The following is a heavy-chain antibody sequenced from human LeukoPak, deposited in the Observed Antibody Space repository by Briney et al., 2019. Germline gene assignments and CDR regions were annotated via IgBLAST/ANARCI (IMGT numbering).Heavy chain of an antibody. V-gene: IGHV3-23*01. CDR2: ISRGGDNT. CDR1: GFTFSSYG. J-gene: IGHJ4*02. Sequence: GGTLRLSCATSGFTFSSYGMTWVRQAPGKVLEWVSFISRGGDNTYYADSVKGRFTIYRDNSKNTLYLQMNSLRAEDTALYYCAKGYSTGWYDFDYWGQGTLVTVSS. CDR3: AKGYSTGWYDFDY. D-gene: IGHD6-19*01.